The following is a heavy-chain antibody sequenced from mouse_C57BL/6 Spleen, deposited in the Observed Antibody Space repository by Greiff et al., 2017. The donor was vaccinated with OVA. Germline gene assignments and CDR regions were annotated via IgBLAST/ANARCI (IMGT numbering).Heavy chain of an antibody. CDR3: ARSDDGFAY. Sequence: VQLQQPGAELVRPGSSVKLSCKASGYTFTSYWMDWVKQRPGQGLEWIGNIYPSDSETHYNQKFKDKATLTVDKSSSTACMQLSSLTSEDAAVYYCARSDDGFAYWGQGTLVTVSA. CDR1: GYTFTSYW. J-gene: IGHJ3*01. CDR2: IYPSDSET. V-gene: IGHV1-61*01. D-gene: IGHD2-3*01.